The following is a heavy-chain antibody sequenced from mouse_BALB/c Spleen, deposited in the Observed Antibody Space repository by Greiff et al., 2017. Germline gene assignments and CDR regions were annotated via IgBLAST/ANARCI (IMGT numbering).Heavy chain of an antibody. Sequence: EVQLQQSGPELVKPGASVKISCKTSGYTFTEYTMHWVKQSHGKSLEWIGGINPNNGGTSYNQKFKGKATLTVDKSSSTAYMELRSLTSEDSAVYYCASGVITTGALWYFDVWGAGTTVTVSS. CDR3: ASGVITTGALWYFDV. CDR1: GYTFTEYT. D-gene: IGHD1-1*01. J-gene: IGHJ1*01. CDR2: INPNNGGT. V-gene: IGHV1-18*01.